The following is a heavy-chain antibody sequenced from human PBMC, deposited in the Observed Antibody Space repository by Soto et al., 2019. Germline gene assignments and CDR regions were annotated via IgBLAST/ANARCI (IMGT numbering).Heavy chain of an antibody. CDR2: IHDSGAI. Sequence: QVQLQESGPGLVKPSETLSLTCTVSGGSISPYYWHWIRQPPGKGLEWIGYIHDSGAIYDNPSLNSRLVLSLDMTRRQFALRLIPRTADDTAMYYSTREYGSCNYWGGGAPVTVSS. J-gene: IGHJ4*02. CDR3: TREYGSCNY. V-gene: IGHV4-59*01. D-gene: IGHD2-15*01. CDR1: GGSISPYY.